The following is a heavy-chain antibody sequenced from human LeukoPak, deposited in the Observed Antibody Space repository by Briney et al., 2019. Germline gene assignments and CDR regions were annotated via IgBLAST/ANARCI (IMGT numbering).Heavy chain of an antibody. CDR3: ARDAVTMVRGVNY. CDR1: GFTFSDYY. CDR2: ISSSGSTI. D-gene: IGHD3-10*01. J-gene: IGHJ4*02. Sequence: SGGSLRLSCAASGFTFSDYYMSWIRQAPGKGLEWVSYISSSGSTIYYADSVKGRFTISRDNAKNSLYLQMNSLRAKDTAVYYCARDAVTMVRGVNYWGQGTLVTVSS. V-gene: IGHV3-11*01.